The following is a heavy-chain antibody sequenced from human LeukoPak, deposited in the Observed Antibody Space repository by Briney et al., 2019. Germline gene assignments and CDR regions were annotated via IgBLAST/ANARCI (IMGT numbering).Heavy chain of an antibody. Sequence: GGSLRLSCTASGFTFTTYWMAWVRQAPGKGLEWVANIKQDGSEAYYAESVRGRFTISRDNAKNSLYLQMNGLRAEDTSVYYCSNGIYDKSYWGQGTLVTVSS. CDR3: SNGIYDKSY. V-gene: IGHV3-7*01. CDR1: GFTFTTYW. CDR2: IKQDGSEA. D-gene: IGHD3-22*01. J-gene: IGHJ4*02.